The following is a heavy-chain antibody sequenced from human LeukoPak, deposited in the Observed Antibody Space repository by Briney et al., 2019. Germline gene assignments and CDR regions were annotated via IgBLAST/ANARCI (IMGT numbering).Heavy chain of an antibody. CDR2: ISYDGTIK. J-gene: IGHJ3*02. Sequence: GGSLRLSCVASGFIFSDYAVHWVRQAPGKGLEWLTVISYDGTIKYYTDSVKGRFTTSRDNSKNTLYLQMNSLRTEDTAVYYCAKGECSTTTCYGGDAFDIWGQGTMVTVSS. CDR1: GFIFSDYA. V-gene: IGHV3-30*18. D-gene: IGHD2-2*01. CDR3: AKGECSTTTCYGGDAFDI.